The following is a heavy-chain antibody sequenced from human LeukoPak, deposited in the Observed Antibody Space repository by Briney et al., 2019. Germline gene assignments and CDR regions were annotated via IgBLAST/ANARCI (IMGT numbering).Heavy chain of an antibody. CDR3: ARDPTPKHHKVVPAELNFDY. D-gene: IGHD2-2*01. Sequence: GASVKVSCKASGGTFSSYAISWVRQAPGQGLEWMGGIIPIFGTANYAQKFQGRVTITTDESTSTAYMELSSLRSEDTAVYYCARDPTPKHHKVVPAELNFDYWGQGTLVTVSS. V-gene: IGHV1-69*05. J-gene: IGHJ4*02. CDR2: IIPIFGTA. CDR1: GGTFSSYA.